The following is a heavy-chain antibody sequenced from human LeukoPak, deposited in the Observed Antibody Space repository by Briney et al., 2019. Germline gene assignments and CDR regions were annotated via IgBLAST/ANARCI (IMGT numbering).Heavy chain of an antibody. D-gene: IGHD3-10*01. CDR3: AREQAGSSGSYPPGFDY. CDR1: GYTFTNYG. V-gene: IGHV1-69*06. Sequence: ASVKVSCKASGYTFTNYGISWVRQAPGQGLEWMGGIIPIFGTANYAQKFQGRVTITADKSTSTAYMELSSLRSEDTAVYYCAREQAGSSGSYPPGFDYWGQGTLVTVSS. J-gene: IGHJ4*02. CDR2: IIPIFGTA.